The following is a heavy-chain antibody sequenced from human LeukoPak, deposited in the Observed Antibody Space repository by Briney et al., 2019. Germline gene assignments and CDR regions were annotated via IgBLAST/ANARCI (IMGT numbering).Heavy chain of an antibody. J-gene: IGHJ3*02. CDR3: ARLNWAVGVFDI. CDR2: INPNSGGT. V-gene: IGHV1-2*02. CDR1: GYTFTGYY. D-gene: IGHD7-27*01. Sequence: ASVKVSCKASGYTFTGYYMHWVRQAPGQGLEWMGWINPNSGGTNYAQKFQGRVTMTRDTSISTAYMELRRLRSDDTAVYYCARLNWAVGVFDIWGQGTMVTVSS.